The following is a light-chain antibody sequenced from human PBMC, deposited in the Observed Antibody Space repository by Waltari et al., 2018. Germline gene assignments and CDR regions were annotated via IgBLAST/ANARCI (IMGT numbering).Light chain of an antibody. CDR2: DSS. CDR3: QQYNNIPQT. J-gene: IGKJ3*01. Sequence: DIQMTQSPSSLSASVGDRVTITCQASHDIINYLNWYQQKPGKAPKLLIYDSSNLETGVPSRFSGSGSWTDFTFTISILQPEDIATYYCQQYNNIPQTFGPGTRVEIK. CDR1: HDIINY. V-gene: IGKV1-33*01.